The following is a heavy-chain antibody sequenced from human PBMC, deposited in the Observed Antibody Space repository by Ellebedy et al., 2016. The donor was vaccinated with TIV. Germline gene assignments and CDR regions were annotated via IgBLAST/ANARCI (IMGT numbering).Heavy chain of an antibody. J-gene: IGHJ5*02. CDR1: GGYINSRNYY. V-gene: IGHV4-39*07. D-gene: IGHD3-9*01. CDR3: VGGDDILGLDP. CDR2: IYNSGST. Sequence: SETLSLTCSVSGGYINSRNYYWGWIRQPPGKGLEWIGSIYNSGSTFYNPSHKSRITMSVDTSNNQISLKLSSVTAADTAVYYCVGGDDILGLDPWGQGTLVTVSS.